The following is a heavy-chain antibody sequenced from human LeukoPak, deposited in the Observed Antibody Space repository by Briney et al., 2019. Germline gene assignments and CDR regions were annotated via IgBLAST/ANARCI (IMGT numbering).Heavy chain of an antibody. Sequence: PSETLSLTCTVSGGSISSSSYYWGWIRQPPGKGLEWIGSFYYSGSTYYNPSLKSRVTISVDTSKNQFSLKLSSVTAADTAVYYCARDPRRHYYGSGSEYFDYWGQGTLVTVSS. J-gene: IGHJ4*02. CDR3: ARDPRRHYYGSGSEYFDY. CDR1: GGSISSSSYY. CDR2: FYYSGST. V-gene: IGHV4-39*07. D-gene: IGHD3-10*01.